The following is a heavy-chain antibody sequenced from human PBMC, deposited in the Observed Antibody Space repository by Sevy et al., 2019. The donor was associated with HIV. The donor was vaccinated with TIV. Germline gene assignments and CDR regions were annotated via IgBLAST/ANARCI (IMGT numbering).Heavy chain of an antibody. CDR3: ARGVVEQQLVHDAFDI. CDR2: IYYSGST. V-gene: IGHV4-31*03. CDR1: GGSISSGGYY. Sequence: SETLSLTCTVSGGSISSGGYYWSWIRQHPGKGLEWIGYIYYSGSTYYNPSLKSRVTISVDTSKNQFSLKLSSVTAADTAVYYCARGVVEQQLVHDAFDIWGQGTMVTVSS. J-gene: IGHJ3*02. D-gene: IGHD6-13*01.